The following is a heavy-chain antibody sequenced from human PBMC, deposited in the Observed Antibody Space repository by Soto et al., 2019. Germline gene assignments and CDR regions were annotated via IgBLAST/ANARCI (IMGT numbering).Heavy chain of an antibody. Sequence: KPSETLSLTCAVYGGSFSGYYWSWIRQPPGKGLEWIGEINHSGSTNYNPSLKSRVTISVDTSKNQFSLKLSSVTAADTAVYYCARGRRFGGNGVCYGVCKYYYHGMDVWGQGTTVTVSS. J-gene: IGHJ6*02. CDR3: ARGRRFGGNGVCYGVCKYYYHGMDV. V-gene: IGHV4-34*01. D-gene: IGHD2-8*01. CDR1: GGSFSGYY. CDR2: INHSGST.